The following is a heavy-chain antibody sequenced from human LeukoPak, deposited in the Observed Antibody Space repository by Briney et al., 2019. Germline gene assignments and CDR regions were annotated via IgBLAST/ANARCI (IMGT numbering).Heavy chain of an antibody. CDR1: GLTFSTYV. CDR3: GRYYVMDV. CDR2: ISESGGST. J-gene: IGHJ6*02. V-gene: IGHV3-23*01. Sequence: GGSLRLSCAASGLTFSTYVMNWVRQAPGKGLEWVSTISESGGSTYYADSVKGRFTISRDDSKSTLYLQMNSLRAEDTAVYYCGRYYVMDVWGQGTSVTVSS.